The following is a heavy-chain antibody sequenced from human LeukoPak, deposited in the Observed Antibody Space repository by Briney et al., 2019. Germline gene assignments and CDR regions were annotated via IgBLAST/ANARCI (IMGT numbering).Heavy chain of an antibody. J-gene: IGHJ4*02. CDR3: AREGSSVARLKREGHFDY. CDR1: GFSLSTSGM. D-gene: IGHD2-21*01. CDR2: INHSGST. Sequence: SGPALVKPTQTLTLTCTFSGFSLSTSGMCVSWIRQPPGKGLEWIGEINHSGSTNYNPSLKSRVTISVDTSKNQFSLKLSSVTAADTAVYYCAREGSSVARLKREGHFDYWGQGTLVTVSS. V-gene: IGHV4-39*07.